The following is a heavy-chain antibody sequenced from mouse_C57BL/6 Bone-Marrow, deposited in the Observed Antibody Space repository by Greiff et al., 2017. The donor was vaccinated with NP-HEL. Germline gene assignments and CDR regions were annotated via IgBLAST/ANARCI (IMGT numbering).Heavy chain of an antibody. D-gene: IGHD2-3*01. CDR2: IYPGSGST. V-gene: IGHV1-55*01. J-gene: IGHJ4*01. Sequence: QVHVKQPGAELVKPGASVKMSCKASGYTFTSYWITWVKQRPGQGLEWIGDIYPGSGSTNYNEKFKSKATLTVDTSSSTAYMQLSSLTSEDSAVYYCARKGVYDGYAMDYWGQGTSVTVSS. CDR1: GYTFTSYW. CDR3: ARKGVYDGYAMDY.